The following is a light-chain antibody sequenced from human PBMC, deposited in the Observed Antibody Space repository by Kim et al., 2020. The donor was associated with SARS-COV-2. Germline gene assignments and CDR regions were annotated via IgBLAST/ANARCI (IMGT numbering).Light chain of an antibody. J-gene: IGLJ3*02. CDR1: NNGDSY. CDR2: GNS. Sequence: AMFCCGRGNNGDSYADSWLQKPRETPAQVIYGNSERPSGVPERFSGSKSGNAASLTISGVEAGDEGDYYCEVWDDSRDDWVFGGGTKLTVL. V-gene: IGLV3-21*02. CDR3: EVWDDSRDDWV.